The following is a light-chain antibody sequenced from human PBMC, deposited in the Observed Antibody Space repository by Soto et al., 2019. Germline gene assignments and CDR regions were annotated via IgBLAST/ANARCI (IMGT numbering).Light chain of an antibody. CDR3: SSYTISSTRV. CDR2: EVS. CDR1: SSDVGGYNY. Sequence: QSALTQPASVSGSPGQSITISCTGTSSDVGGYNYVSWYQHHPGKAPKLMIYEVSNRPSGISNRFSGSKSGNTASLTISGLQADDEADYDCSSYTISSTRVFGGGTKLTVL. J-gene: IGLJ3*02. V-gene: IGLV2-14*01.